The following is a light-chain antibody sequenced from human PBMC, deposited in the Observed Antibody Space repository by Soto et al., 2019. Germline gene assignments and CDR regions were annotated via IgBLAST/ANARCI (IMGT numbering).Light chain of an antibody. CDR2: GAS. J-gene: IGKJ1*01. CDR3: QQYGNSPQT. Sequence: EIVLPQSPATLSFSPGERATLSCRASQSVSSSYLAWYQQKPGQAPRLLIYGASSRATGIPDRFSGSGSGTDFTLTISRLEPEDFAVYYCQQYGNSPQTFGQGTKVDI. CDR1: QSVSSSY. V-gene: IGKV3-20*01.